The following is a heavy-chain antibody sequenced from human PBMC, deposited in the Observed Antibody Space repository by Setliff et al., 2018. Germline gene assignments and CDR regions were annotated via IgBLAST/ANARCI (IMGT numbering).Heavy chain of an antibody. D-gene: IGHD3-22*01. CDR3: ARGGYYYDSSGYYQASYYYYYGMDV. V-gene: IGHV4-59*01. CDR1: GGSINNYH. J-gene: IGHJ6*02. CDR2: VGYNGNT. Sequence: SETLSLTCTVSGGSINNYHWNWIRQPPGKGLEWIGYVGYNGNTHYNPSLNSRVTMSVDTSKNQFSLKLTSVSAADTAVYYCARGGYYYDSSGYYQASYYYYYGMDVWGQGTTVTVSS.